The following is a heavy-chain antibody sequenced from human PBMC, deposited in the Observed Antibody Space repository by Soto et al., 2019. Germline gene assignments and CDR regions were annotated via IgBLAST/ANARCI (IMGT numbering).Heavy chain of an antibody. CDR1: GFTVSGYY. V-gene: IGHV3-11*03. J-gene: IGHJ3*02. Sequence: QVQLLESGGGLVKPGGSLRLSCAASGFTVSGYYMGWIRQPPGKGLEWISYISSDSSHTNHADSVKGRFTISRDNAKNSLYLKMNSLRAEDTAVYFCATGQQVRMADIWGQGTMVTVSS. CDR3: ATGQQVRMADI. CDR2: ISSDSSHT. D-gene: IGHD6-13*01.